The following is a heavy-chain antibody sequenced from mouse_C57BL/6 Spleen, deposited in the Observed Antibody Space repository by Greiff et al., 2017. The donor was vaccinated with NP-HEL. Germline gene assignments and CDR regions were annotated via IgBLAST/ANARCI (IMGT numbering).Heavy chain of an antibody. Sequence: QVQLQQPGAELVKPGASVKMSCKASGYTFTSYWITWVKQRPGQGLEWIGDIYPGSGSTNYNEKFKSKAILTVDTSSSTAYMQLSSLTTKDSAVYDGARFHDGSGYPAGFAYWGQGTMVTVAA. CDR1: GYTFTSYW. J-gene: IGHJ3*01. CDR3: ARFHDGSGYPAGFAY. D-gene: IGHD3-2*02. CDR2: IYPGSGST. V-gene: IGHV1-55*01.